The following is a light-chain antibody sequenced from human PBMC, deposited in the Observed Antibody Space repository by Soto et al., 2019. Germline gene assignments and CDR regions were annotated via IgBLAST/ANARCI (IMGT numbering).Light chain of an antibody. CDR2: DVS. V-gene: IGLV2-18*02. CDR3: SSVTTLTTLG. J-gene: IGLJ2*01. CDR1: SSDVGAYNR. Sequence: QSALTQPPSVSGSPGQSVTISCTGTSSDVGAYNRVSWYQQPPGTAPRVIIYDVSNRPSGVPDRFSGSKSGNTASLTISGLLPEDEAEYYCSSVTTLTTLGLGGGTKLTVL.